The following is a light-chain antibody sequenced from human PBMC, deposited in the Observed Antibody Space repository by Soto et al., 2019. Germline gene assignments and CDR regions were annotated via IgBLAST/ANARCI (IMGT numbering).Light chain of an antibody. CDR3: ETWDSNTRV. Sequence: QPVLTQSSSASASLGSSVKLTCTLSSGHSSYIIAWHQQQPGKAPRYLMKLEGSGSYNKGSGVPDRFSGFSSGADRYLTISNLHFEDEADYYCETWDSNTRVFGGGTKVTVL. CDR2: LEGSGSY. J-gene: IGLJ3*02. V-gene: IGLV4-60*02. CDR1: SGHSSYI.